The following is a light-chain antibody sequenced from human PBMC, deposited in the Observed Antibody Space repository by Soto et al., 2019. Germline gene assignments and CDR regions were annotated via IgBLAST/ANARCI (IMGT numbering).Light chain of an antibody. CDR1: NIGSNS. Sequence: SSELTQPPSVSVAPGKTARITCGGNNIGSNSVHWYQQKPGQAPVLVIYYDSDRPSGIPERVSCSNSRNTATLTISRVEAGDEAEAYCQGWESSSGDYVFGTGTKLTVL. J-gene: IGLJ1*01. CDR3: QGWESSSGDYV. V-gene: IGLV3-21*01. CDR2: YDS.